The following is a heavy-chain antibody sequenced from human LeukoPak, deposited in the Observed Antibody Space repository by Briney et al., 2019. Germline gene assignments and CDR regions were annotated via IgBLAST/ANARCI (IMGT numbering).Heavy chain of an antibody. CDR1: GDSVSNTFYY. J-gene: IGHJ2*01. V-gene: IGHV4-39*01. CDR2: TYYSGTT. D-gene: IGHD2-2*03. Sequence: SETLSLTCTVSGDSVSNTFYYWAWIRQPPGQGLEFIGYTYYSGTTCCTPSLKSRVTMSMDTSKNQFSLKLSSVTAADTAVYYCARLGYCSSTSCAYWYFDVWGRGTLVTVSS. CDR3: ARLGYCSSTSCAYWYFDV.